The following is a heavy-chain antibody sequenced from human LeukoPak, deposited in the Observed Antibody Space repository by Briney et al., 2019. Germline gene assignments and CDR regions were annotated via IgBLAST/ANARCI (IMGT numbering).Heavy chain of an antibody. D-gene: IGHD3-16*01. J-gene: IGHJ3*02. CDR3: ARVFGRGAFDI. V-gene: IGHV3-48*03. Sequence: GGSLRLSCAASGFTFSSYEMNWVRQAPGKGLEWVSYISSSGSTIYYADSVKGRFTISRDNAKNSLYPQMNSLRAEDTAVYYGARVFGRGAFDIWGQGTMVTVSS. CDR1: GFTFSSYE. CDR2: ISSSGSTI.